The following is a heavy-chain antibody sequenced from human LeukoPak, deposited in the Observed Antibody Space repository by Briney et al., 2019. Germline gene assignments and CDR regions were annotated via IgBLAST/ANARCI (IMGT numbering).Heavy chain of an antibody. J-gene: IGHJ3*02. CDR2: INPNSGGT. D-gene: IGHD2-15*01. Sequence: ASVKVSCKASGYTFTGYYMHWVRQAPGQGLEWMGWINPNSGGTNYAQKFQGRVTMTRDTSISTAYMELSRLRSDDTAVYYCARVFDIVVVVAATNAFDIWGQGTMVTVPS. CDR3: ARVFDIVVVVAATNAFDI. CDR1: GYTFTGYY. V-gene: IGHV1-2*02.